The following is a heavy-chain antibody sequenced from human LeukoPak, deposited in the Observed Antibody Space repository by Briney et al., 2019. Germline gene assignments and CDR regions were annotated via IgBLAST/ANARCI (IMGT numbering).Heavy chain of an antibody. CDR1: GFTFSSYA. CDR2: ISGSGGST. D-gene: IGHD1-26*01. CDR3: ANLLVGEWEPGLRDAFDI. V-gene: IGHV3-23*01. J-gene: IGHJ3*02. Sequence: GGSLRLSCAASGFTFSSYAMSWVRQAPGKGLEWVSAISGSGGSTYYADSVKGRFTISRDNSKNTLYLQMNSLRAEDTAVYYCANLLVGEWEPGLRDAFDIWGQGTMVTVSS.